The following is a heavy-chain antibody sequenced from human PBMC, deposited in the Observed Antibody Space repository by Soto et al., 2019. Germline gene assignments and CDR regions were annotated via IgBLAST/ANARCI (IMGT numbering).Heavy chain of an antibody. D-gene: IGHD2-15*01. CDR3: ARAGCYAGEDAFDI. J-gene: IGHJ3*02. V-gene: IGHV3-33*01. Sequence: QVQLVESGGGVVQPGRSLRLSCAASGFTFSSYGMHWVRQAPGKGLEWVAVIWYDGSNKYYADSVKGRFTISRDNSKNTLYLQMNSLRAEDTAVYYCARAGCYAGEDAFDIWGQGTMVTVSS. CDR2: IWYDGSNK. CDR1: GFTFSSYG.